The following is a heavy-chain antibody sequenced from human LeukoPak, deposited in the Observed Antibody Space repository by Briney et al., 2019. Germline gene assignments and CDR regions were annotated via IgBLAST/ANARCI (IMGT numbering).Heavy chain of an antibody. D-gene: IGHD1-26*01. CDR2: INSDGSST. CDR1: GFTFSSYW. V-gene: IGHV3-74*01. CDR3: ARAPFSGFFDY. J-gene: IGHJ4*02. Sequence: GGSLRLSCAASGFTFSSYWMHWVRQAPGKGLVWVSRINSDGSSTSYADSVKGRFTISRDNAKNTLYLQMNSLRAEDTAVYYCARAPFSGFFDYWGQGTLVTVSP.